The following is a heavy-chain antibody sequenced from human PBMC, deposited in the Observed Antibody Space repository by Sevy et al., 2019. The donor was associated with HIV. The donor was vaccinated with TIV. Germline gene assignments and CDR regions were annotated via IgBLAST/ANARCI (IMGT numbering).Heavy chain of an antibody. J-gene: IGHJ2*01. CDR2: VYHSGTT. D-gene: IGHD3-22*01. V-gene: IGHV4-59*12. CDR1: GASITSYY. Sequence: SETRSLTCAVSGASITSYYWNWIRQSPGKGLEWIAYVYHSGTTSYNPSLKSRVSISLDTSRKQFSLTLYSVTAADTAIYYCARVRRRPPVVDSNWYFDVWGRGTLVTVSS. CDR3: ARVRRRPPVVDSNWYFDV.